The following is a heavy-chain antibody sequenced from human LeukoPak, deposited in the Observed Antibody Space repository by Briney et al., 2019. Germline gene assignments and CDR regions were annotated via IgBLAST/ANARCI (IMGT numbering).Heavy chain of an antibody. CDR1: GGSFSGYY. CDR3: ARATKLWYSSTLFDY. CDR2: INHGGST. Sequence: KPSETLSLTCAVYGGSFSGYYWSWIRQPPGKGLEWIGEINHGGSTNYNPSLKSRVTISVDTSKNQFSLKLSSVTAADTAVYYCARATKLWYSSTLFDYWGQGTLVTVSS. D-gene: IGHD6-13*01. J-gene: IGHJ4*02. V-gene: IGHV4-34*01.